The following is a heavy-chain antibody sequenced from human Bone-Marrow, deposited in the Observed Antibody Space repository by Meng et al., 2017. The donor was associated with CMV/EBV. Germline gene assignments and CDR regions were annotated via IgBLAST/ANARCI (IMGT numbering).Heavy chain of an antibody. Sequence: ASVKVSCKASGYTFTGYYMHWVRQAPGQGLEWMGWINPNSSGTDYAQKFQGRVTMTRDTSISTAYMELSSLRSEDTAMYYCARRRTTGIGKLGAPFDPWGQGTLVTVSS. CDR3: ARRRTTGIGKLGAPFDP. D-gene: IGHD1-1*01. V-gene: IGHV1-2*02. CDR2: INPNSSGT. J-gene: IGHJ5*02. CDR1: GYTFTGYY.